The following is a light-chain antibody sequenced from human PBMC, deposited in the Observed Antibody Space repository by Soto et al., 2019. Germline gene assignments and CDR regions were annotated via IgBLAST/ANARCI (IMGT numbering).Light chain of an antibody. CDR2: GAS. J-gene: IGKJ2*01. CDR3: QQYGSSPPFT. CDR1: QSVSSSY. Sequence: ELVLTQSQCTLSLSPGERATLSCRASQSVSSSYLAWYQQKPGQAPTLLIYGASNRATGIPDRFSGSGSGTDFNLTISRLEPEDFAVYFCQQYGSSPPFTFGQGTKVEIK. V-gene: IGKV3-20*01.